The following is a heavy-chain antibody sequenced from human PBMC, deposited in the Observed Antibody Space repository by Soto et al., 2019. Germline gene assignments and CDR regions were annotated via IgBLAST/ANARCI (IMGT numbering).Heavy chain of an antibody. Sequence: QVQLQESGPGLVKPSQTLSLTCTVSGGSISSGGYYWSWIRQHPGKGLEWIGYIYYSGSTYYNPSLKSRVTISVDTSKSQFSLQLSSVTAADTAVYYCATYSSPSGDPDYYGMDVWGQGTTVTVSS. V-gene: IGHV4-31*03. CDR1: GGSISSGGYY. CDR2: IYYSGST. CDR3: ATYSSPSGDPDYYGMDV. J-gene: IGHJ6*02. D-gene: IGHD6-6*01.